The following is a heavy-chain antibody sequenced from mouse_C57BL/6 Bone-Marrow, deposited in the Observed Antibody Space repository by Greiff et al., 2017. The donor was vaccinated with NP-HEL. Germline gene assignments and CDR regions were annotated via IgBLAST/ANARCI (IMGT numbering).Heavy chain of an antibody. CDR3: ARSGVRDY. CDR2: IDPNSGGT. V-gene: IGHV1-72*01. J-gene: IGHJ2*01. Sequence: VQLKQPGAELVKPGASVKLSCKASGYTFTSYWMHWVKQRPGRGLEWIGRIDPNSGGTKYNEKFKSKATLTVDKPSSTAYMQLSILTSEDSAVYYCARSGVRDYWGQGTTLTVSS. CDR1: GYTFTSYW. D-gene: IGHD2-1*01.